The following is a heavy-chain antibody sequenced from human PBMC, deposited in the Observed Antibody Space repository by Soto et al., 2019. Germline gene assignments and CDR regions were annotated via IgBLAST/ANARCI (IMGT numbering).Heavy chain of an antibody. D-gene: IGHD3-22*01. CDR1: GFTFSSYW. CDR3: VRDYDSSGYNSDY. Sequence: SLRLSGAASGFTFSSYWMHWVRQVPGKGLVWVSRINSEGTGTIYADSVKGRFTISRDNAKNTLYLQMNSLRAEDTAVYYCVRDYDSSGYNSDYWGQGTPVTVSS. CDR2: INSEGTGT. J-gene: IGHJ4*02. V-gene: IGHV3-74*01.